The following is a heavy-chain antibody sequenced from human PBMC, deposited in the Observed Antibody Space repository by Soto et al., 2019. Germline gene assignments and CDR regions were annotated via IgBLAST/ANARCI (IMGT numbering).Heavy chain of an antibody. D-gene: IGHD2-2*01. Sequence: ASVKVSCKASGYTFTSYGISWVRQAPGQGLEWMGWISAYNGNTNYAQKLQGRVTMTTDTSTSTAYMELRSLRSDDTAVYYCARRGAGDCSSTSCYDYCYYMDVWGKGTTVTVSS. V-gene: IGHV1-18*01. CDR3: ARRGAGDCSSTSCYDYCYYMDV. CDR1: GYTFTSYG. J-gene: IGHJ6*03. CDR2: ISAYNGNT.